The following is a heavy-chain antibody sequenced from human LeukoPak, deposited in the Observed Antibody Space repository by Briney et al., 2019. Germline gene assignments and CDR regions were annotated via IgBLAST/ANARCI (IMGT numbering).Heavy chain of an antibody. V-gene: IGHV4-4*07. Sequence: SQTLSLTCTVSGGSISSYYWSWIRQPAGKGLEWIGRIYTSGSTNYNPSLKSRVTMSVDTSKNQFPLKLSSVTAADTAVYYCATSPLGYCSSTSCYNWGVRDEYFQHWGQGTLVTVSS. CDR1: GGSISSYY. CDR3: ATSPLGYCSSTSCYNWGVRDEYFQH. CDR2: IYTSGST. D-gene: IGHD2-2*02. J-gene: IGHJ1*01.